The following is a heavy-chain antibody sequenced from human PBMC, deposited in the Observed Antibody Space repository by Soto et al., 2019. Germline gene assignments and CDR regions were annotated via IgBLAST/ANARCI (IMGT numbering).Heavy chain of an antibody. V-gene: IGHV1-69*05. Sequence: QVQLVQSGAEVKKPGSSVKVSCKASGGTFSSYAISWVRQAPGQGLEWMGGIIPIFGTANYAQKFQGRVTVAXXEXTXLDYMALRSLRAEHTAVYYCARDGYGGNSDRWYFELWGRGPLVTGSS. CDR2: IIPIFGTA. CDR1: GGTFSSYA. D-gene: IGHD4-17*01. J-gene: IGHJ2*01. CDR3: ARDGYGGNSDRWYFEL.